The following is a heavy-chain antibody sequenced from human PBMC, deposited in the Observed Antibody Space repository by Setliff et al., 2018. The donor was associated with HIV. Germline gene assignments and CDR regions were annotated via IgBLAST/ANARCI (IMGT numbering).Heavy chain of an antibody. CDR3: ARGSDWHPD. V-gene: IGHV4-59*11. Sequence: PSETLSLTCGVSGASISNHYWSWVRQSPGKGLEWIGYIYYTGSTNYNPSLKSRIAILLDTSKNQFSLKLNSVTAADTAVYYCARGSDWHPDWGQGTLVTVSS. CDR2: IYYTGST. D-gene: IGHD3-9*01. J-gene: IGHJ4*02. CDR1: GASISNHY.